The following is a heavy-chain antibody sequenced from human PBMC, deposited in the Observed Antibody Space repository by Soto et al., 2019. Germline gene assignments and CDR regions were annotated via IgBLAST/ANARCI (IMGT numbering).Heavy chain of an antibody. J-gene: IGHJ4*02. V-gene: IGHV3-23*01. CDR3: ARNTNGIDF. Sequence: GGSLRLSCAASGFTFSSYAMIWVRQAPGKGLEWVSVISGSGGNTHYADSVKGRFTISRDNFKNALYLQLNSLSAEDTAVYYCARNTNGIDFWGQGTLVTVSS. CDR1: GFTFSSYA. D-gene: IGHD2-8*01. CDR2: ISGSGGNT.